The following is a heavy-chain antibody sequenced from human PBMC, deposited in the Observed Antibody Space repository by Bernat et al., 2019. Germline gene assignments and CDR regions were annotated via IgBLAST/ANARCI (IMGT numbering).Heavy chain of an antibody. CDR1: GGSVSSGTYY. D-gene: IGHD2-2*01. CDR3: AGSDCTTTSCYLFDY. Sequence: QVQLQESGPGLVKPSETLSLTCTVSGGSVSSGTYYWNWIRQPPGKGLEWIGYIYYSGSTNYNPSLKSRLTISVDTSKNQFSLKLSAVTAADTAVYYCAGSDCTTTSCYLFDYWGQGTLVTVSS. CDR2: IYYSGST. J-gene: IGHJ4*02. V-gene: IGHV4-61*01.